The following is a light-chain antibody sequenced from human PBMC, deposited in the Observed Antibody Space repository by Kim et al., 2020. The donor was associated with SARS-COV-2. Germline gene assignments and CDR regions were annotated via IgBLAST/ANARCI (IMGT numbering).Light chain of an antibody. CDR2: GKN. CDR3: NSRDSSGNHP. Sequence: VALGQTVRSTRKGDSLRSYYASWYQQKPGQAPVLVIYGKNNRPSGIPDRFSGSSSGNTASLTITGAQAEDEADYYCNSRDSSGNHPFGGGTQLTVL. CDR1: SLRSYY. V-gene: IGLV3-19*01. J-gene: IGLJ2*01.